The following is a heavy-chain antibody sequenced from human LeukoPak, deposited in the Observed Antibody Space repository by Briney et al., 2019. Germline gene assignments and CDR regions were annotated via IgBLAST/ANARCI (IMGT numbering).Heavy chain of an antibody. J-gene: IGHJ4*02. V-gene: IGHV4-4*07. CDR3: AVAAPTEQFVTSLIDY. CDR2: IYTRGST. Sequence: SETLSLTCTVSGGSISSYYWSWIRQPAGKGLEWIGRIYTRGSTNYNPSLKSRVTMSVDTSKNQFSLKLSSVTAADTAVYYCAVAAPTEQFVTSLIDYWGQGTLVTVSS. D-gene: IGHD6-19*01. CDR1: GGSISSYY.